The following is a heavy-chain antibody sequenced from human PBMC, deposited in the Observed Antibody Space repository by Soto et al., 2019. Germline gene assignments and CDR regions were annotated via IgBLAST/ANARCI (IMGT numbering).Heavy chain of an antibody. CDR1: GGTFSSYT. D-gene: IGHD6-19*01. CDR3: AREITTHRRAGTGYYYSRDA. CDR2: IIPILGIA. J-gene: IGHJ6*03. V-gene: IGHV1-69*08. Sequence: QVQLVQSGAEVKKPGSSVKVSCKASGGTFSSYTISWVRQAPGQGLEWMGRIIPILGIANYAQKFQGRVTIPADKSTDTAYREMSSLSSEDRALYYWAREITTHRRAGTGYYYSRDAWGKGTTVTVSS.